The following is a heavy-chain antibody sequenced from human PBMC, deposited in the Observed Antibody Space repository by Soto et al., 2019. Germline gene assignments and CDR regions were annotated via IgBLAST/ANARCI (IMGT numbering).Heavy chain of an antibody. CDR3: ARLLGSYDFWSGYYMFDY. Sequence: SETLSLTCTVSGCSISSSSYYWGWLSQPPGKGLEWIGSIYYSGSTYYNPSLKSRVTISVDTSKNQFSLKLSSVTAADTAVYYCARLLGSYDFWSGYYMFDYWGQGTLVTVSS. D-gene: IGHD3-3*01. J-gene: IGHJ4*02. CDR1: GCSISSSSYY. CDR2: IYYSGST. V-gene: IGHV4-39*01.